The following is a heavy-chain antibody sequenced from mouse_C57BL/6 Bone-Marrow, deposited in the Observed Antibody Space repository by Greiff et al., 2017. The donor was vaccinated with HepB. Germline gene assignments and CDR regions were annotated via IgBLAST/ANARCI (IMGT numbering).Heavy chain of an antibody. CDR2: IDPSDSYT. J-gene: IGHJ3*01. Sequence: QVQLQQPGAELVKPGASVKLSCKASGYTFTSYWMQWVKQRPGQGLEWIGEIDPSDSYTNYNQKFKGKATLTVDTSSSTAYMQLSSLTSEDSAVYYCARLRAYDYGAWFAYWGQGTLVTVSA. CDR1: GYTFTSYW. CDR3: ARLRAYDYGAWFAY. D-gene: IGHD2-4*01. V-gene: IGHV1-50*01.